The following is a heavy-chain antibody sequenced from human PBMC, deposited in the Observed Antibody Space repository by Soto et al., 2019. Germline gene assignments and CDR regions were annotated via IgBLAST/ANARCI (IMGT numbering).Heavy chain of an antibody. V-gene: IGHV1-8*01. CDR1: GYTFTSYD. J-gene: IGHJ5*02. CDR2: MNPSTGNT. CDR3: ARGRIIVAGGFDP. Sequence: QVQLVQSGAEVKKPGASVKVSCKASGYTFTSYDIIWVRQATGQGLEWMGCMNPSTGNTDSAEKFQGRLTMTRNTSISTVYMELSSLSFEDTAVYYCARGRIIVAGGFDPWGQGTLVTVSS. D-gene: IGHD6-19*01.